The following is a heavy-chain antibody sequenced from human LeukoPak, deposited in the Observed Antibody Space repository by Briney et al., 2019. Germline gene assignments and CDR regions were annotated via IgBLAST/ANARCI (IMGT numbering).Heavy chain of an antibody. CDR2: ISAYNGNT. V-gene: IGHV1-18*01. CDR3: ARGDRITIFGVVNRPPPKYYMDV. Sequence: ASVRVSCKASGYTFTSYGISWVRQAPGQGLEWMGWISAYNGNTNYAQKLQGRVTMTTDTSTSTAYMELRSLRSDDTAVYYCARGDRITIFGVVNRPPPKYYMDVWGKGTTVTVSS. CDR1: GYTFTSYG. D-gene: IGHD3-3*01. J-gene: IGHJ6*03.